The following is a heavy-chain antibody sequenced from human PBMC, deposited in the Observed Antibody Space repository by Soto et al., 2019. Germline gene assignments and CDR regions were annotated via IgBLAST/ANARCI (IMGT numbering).Heavy chain of an antibody. CDR1: GYTLTELS. CDR3: ATGPGGDYVFGECVY. Sequence: ASVKVSCKVSGYTLTELSMHWVRQAPGKGLEWMGGFDPEDGETIYAQKFQGRVTMTEDTSTDTAYMELSSLRSEDTAVYYCATGPGGDYVFGECVYWGQGTLVTVSS. D-gene: IGHD4-17*01. J-gene: IGHJ4*02. CDR2: FDPEDGET. V-gene: IGHV1-24*01.